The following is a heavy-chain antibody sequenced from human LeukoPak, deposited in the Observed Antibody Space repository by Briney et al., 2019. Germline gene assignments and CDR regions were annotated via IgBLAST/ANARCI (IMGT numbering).Heavy chain of an antibody. D-gene: IGHD6-13*01. V-gene: IGHV3-48*01. Sequence: PGGSLRLSCAASGFTFSSYSMNWVRQAPGKGLEWVSYISSSSSTIYYADSVKGRFTISRDNAKNTLYLQMNSPRAEDTAVYYCARVHSSSWYPTGYYYYYMDVWGKGTTVTISS. CDR1: GFTFSSYS. CDR3: ARVHSSSWYPTGYYYYYMDV. J-gene: IGHJ6*03. CDR2: ISSSSSTI.